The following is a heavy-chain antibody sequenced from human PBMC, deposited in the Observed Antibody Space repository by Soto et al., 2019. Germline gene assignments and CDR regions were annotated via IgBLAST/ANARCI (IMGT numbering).Heavy chain of an antibody. J-gene: IGHJ5*01. Sequence: EVQLVESGGGLVQPGGSLRLSCAASGFTFNTYAMHWVRQAPGKGLEYVSSINSKGASTSYADSVKGRFTISRDNSKNTLYLQMGSLRIEDMAVYYCASGSLYNWFDSWGQGTLVTVS. V-gene: IGHV3-64*07. CDR1: GFTFNTYA. CDR2: INSKGAST. CDR3: ASGSLYNWFDS.